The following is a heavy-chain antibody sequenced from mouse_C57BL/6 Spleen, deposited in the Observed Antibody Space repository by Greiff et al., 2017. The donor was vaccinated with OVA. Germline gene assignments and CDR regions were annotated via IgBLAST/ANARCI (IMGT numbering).Heavy chain of an antibody. V-gene: IGHV14-2*01. J-gene: IGHJ4*01. Sequence: VHVKQSGAELVKPGASVKLSCTASGFNIKDYYMHWVKQRTEQGLEWIGRIDPEDGETKYAPKFQGKATITADTSSNTAYLQLSSLTSEDTAVYYCARAGYDGSVYYAMDYWGQGTSVTVSS. CDR2: IDPEDGET. CDR1: GFNIKDYY. D-gene: IGHD1-1*01. CDR3: ARAGYDGSVYYAMDY.